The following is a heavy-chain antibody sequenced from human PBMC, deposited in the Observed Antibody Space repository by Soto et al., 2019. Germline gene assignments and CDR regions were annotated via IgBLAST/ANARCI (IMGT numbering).Heavy chain of an antibody. CDR2: ISGSGDGT. D-gene: IGHD2-8*01. J-gene: IGHJ6*02. V-gene: IGHV3-23*01. Sequence: VQLLESGGGVVQRGGSLRLSCAASGFTVGSHAMSWVRQAPGKGLEWVSSISGSGDGTYYGDSVKGRFTISRDSSSSTLYLQMDNLRGEATAVYFCTRSRRSILMVYGFGGMDVWGQGTTVTVSS. CDR3: TRSRRSILMVYGFGGMDV. CDR1: GFTVGSHA.